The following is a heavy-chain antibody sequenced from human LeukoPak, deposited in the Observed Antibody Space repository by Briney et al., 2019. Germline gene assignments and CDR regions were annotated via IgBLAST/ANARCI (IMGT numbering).Heavy chain of an antibody. CDR1: GGSFSTYY. CDR3: AVSTTTMTTRTLDY. Sequence: SETLSLTWAVYGGSFSTYYCTWIRQPPEKGLDWIGEINQSGSTKYNPSLKSRVTISLDTSKNQFSLKLSSVTAADTAVYYCAVSTTTMTTRTLDYWGQGTLVTVSS. CDR2: INQSGST. D-gene: IGHD4-17*01. J-gene: IGHJ4*02. V-gene: IGHV4-34*01.